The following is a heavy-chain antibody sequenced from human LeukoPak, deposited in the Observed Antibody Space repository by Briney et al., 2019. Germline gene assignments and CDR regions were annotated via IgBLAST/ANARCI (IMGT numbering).Heavy chain of an antibody. V-gene: IGHV1-2*02. Sequence: ASVKVSCKASGYTFTDYYSNWVRQAPGQGLEWMGWINPKSGGTHYAQNFQDRVTMTRDTSINTAYLELNRLRSDDTAVYYCARTLTTATWDFWGQGTLVTVSS. CDR3: ARTLTTATWDF. CDR1: GYTFTDYY. J-gene: IGHJ4*02. CDR2: INPKSGGT. D-gene: IGHD4-17*01.